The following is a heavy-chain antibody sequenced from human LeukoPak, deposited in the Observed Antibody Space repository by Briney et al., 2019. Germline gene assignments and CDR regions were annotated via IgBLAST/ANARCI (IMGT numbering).Heavy chain of an antibody. D-gene: IGHD6-19*01. CDR3: AKSLSSGWSFYYFDY. CDR2: LTGDGDST. Sequence: GGSLRLSCAAFGFTFSNYAMSWVRQAPGKGLEWVSTLTGDGDSTYYTDSVQGRFTISRDNSKNTLYLQMNSLRADDTAVYYCAKSLSSGWSFYYFDYWGQGTLVTVSS. J-gene: IGHJ4*02. V-gene: IGHV3-23*01. CDR1: GFTFSNYA.